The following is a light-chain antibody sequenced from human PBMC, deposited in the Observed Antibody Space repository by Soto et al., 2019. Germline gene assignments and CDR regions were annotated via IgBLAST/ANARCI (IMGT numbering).Light chain of an antibody. CDR2: EVT. CDR1: SSDVGGYNY. Sequence: QSALTQPPSASGSPGQSVTISCSGTSSDVGGYNYVSWYQQHPGNAPKLVIYEVTKRPSGVPDRFSASKSGNTASLTVSGLQAEDEADYYCSSYAGSSNYVLFGGGTQLTVL. V-gene: IGLV2-8*01. J-gene: IGLJ2*01. CDR3: SSYAGSSNYVL.